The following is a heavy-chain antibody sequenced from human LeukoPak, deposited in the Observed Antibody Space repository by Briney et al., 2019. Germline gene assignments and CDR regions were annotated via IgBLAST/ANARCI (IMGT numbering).Heavy chain of an antibody. CDR2: ISSSSSYI. Sequence: GGSLRISCAASGFTFSSYSMNWVRQAPGKGLEWVSSISSSSSYIYYADSVKGRFTISRDNAKNSLYLQMNSLRAEDTAVYYCAREGDYGDYGMAVWGQGTTATVSS. J-gene: IGHJ6*02. CDR3: AREGDYGDYGMAV. V-gene: IGHV3-21*04. D-gene: IGHD4-17*01. CDR1: GFTFSSYS.